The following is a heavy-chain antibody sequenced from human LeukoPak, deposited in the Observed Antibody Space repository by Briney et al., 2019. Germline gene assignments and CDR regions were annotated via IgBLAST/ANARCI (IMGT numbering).Heavy chain of an antibody. CDR1: GGSISGYY. CDR3: ARVKGIAVAGPHWYFDL. CDR2: IYYSGST. Sequence: SETLSLTCTVSGGSISGYYWSWIRQPPGKGLEWIGYIYYSGSTNYNPSLKSRVTISVDTSKNQFSLKLSSVTAADTAVYYCARVKGIAVAGPHWYFDLWGRGTLVTVSS. V-gene: IGHV4-59*01. J-gene: IGHJ2*01. D-gene: IGHD6-19*01.